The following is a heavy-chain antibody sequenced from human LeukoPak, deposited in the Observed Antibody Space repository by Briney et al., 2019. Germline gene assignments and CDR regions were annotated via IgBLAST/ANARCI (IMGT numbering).Heavy chain of an antibody. CDR3: ARVRGRDYENWFDP. J-gene: IGHJ5*02. Sequence: ASVKVSCKASGYTFTGYYMHWVRQAPGQGLEWMGWINPNSGGTNYAQKFQGRVTMTRDTSISTAYMELSRLRSDDTAVYYCARVRGRDYENWFDPWGQGTLVTVSS. V-gene: IGHV1-2*02. CDR1: GYTFTGYY. D-gene: IGHD4-17*01. CDR2: INPNSGGT.